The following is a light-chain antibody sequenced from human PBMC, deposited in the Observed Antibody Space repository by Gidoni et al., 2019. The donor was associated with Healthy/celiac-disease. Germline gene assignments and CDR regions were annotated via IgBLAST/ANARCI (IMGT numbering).Light chain of an antibody. J-gene: IGKJ5*01. CDR1: QSVSSN. V-gene: IGKV3-15*01. Sequence: EIVMTQSPATLSVSPGERATLSYRASQSVSSNLAGYQQKPGQAPRLLIYGASTRATGIPARFSGSGSGTEFTLPISSLQSEDFAVYYCQQYNNWPPITFXXXTRLEIK. CDR2: GAS. CDR3: QQYNNWPPIT.